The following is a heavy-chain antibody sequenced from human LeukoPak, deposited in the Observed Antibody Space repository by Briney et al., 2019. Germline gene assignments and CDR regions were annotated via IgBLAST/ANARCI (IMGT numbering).Heavy chain of an antibody. V-gene: IGHV1-69*13. J-gene: IGHJ3*02. D-gene: IGHD3-22*01. CDR1: GGTFSSYA. CDR2: IIPIFGTA. Sequence: ASVKVSCKASGGTFSSYAISWVRQAPGQGLEWMGGIIPIFGTANYAQKFQGRVTITADESTSTAYMELSSLRSEDTAVYYCARDRADSSGYHLGPVPNAFDIWGQGTMVTVSS. CDR3: ARDRADSSGYHLGPVPNAFDI.